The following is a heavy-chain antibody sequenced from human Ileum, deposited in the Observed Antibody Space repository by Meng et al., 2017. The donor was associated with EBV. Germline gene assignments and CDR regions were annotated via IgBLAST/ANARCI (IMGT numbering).Heavy chain of an antibody. J-gene: IGHJ4*02. CDR2: LNPIGDYT. V-gene: IGHV1-46*01. Sequence: LVPSRSVLTRPAASLTLSFTSSGFTFSPSWFHWLRPAPCSRLEWMGILNPIGDYTYYTQKFQGRVILTRDASTSTVYMDLSSLRSEDTAVYYCARVPQTTMTIGGPDYWGQGTLVTVSS. D-gene: IGHD4-17*01. CDR1: GFTFSPSW. CDR3: ARVPQTTMTIGGPDY.